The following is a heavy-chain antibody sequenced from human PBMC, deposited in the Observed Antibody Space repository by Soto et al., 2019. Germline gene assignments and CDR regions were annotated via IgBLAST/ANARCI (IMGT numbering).Heavy chain of an antibody. CDR1: GSSFSSYG. CDR2: ISYDGSNK. V-gene: IGHV3-30*18. CDR3: AKRVVAGTSYYHYGMDV. J-gene: IGHJ6*02. Sequence: PGGSLRLSCAASGSSFSSYGIHWVRQVPGKGLEWVAVISYDGSNKYYVDSVKGRFTISRDNPMNTLYLQMNSLRAEDTAVYYCAKRVVAGTSYYHYGMDVWGQGTTVTVSS. D-gene: IGHD6-19*01.